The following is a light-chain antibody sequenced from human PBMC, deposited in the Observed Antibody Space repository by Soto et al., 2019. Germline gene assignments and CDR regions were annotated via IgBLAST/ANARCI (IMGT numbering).Light chain of an antibody. CDR2: GAS. V-gene: IGKV3-15*01. Sequence: EIVMTQSPATLSVSPGERATLSCRASQSVSSNLAWYQQKPGQAPRLLIYGASTRATGIPARFSGGGSGTDFTLTISSLEPEDFAVYYCQHYNNWPPWTFGQATKVDIK. CDR1: QSVSSN. J-gene: IGKJ1*01. CDR3: QHYNNWPPWT.